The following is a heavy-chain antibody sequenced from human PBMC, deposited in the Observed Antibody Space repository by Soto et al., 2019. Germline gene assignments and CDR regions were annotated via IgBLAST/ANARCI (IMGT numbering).Heavy chain of an antibody. D-gene: IGHD6-13*01. J-gene: IGHJ4*01. Sequence: GGSLILSCAASGFTFSRYWMTWVRQAPGKGLEWVGNIKQDGSEKFYADSVKGRFTISRDNAENSLFLQMNSLRAEDTAVYFCARGYGSSPLFDDYFDTSGNGIMVTVAS. CDR1: GFTFSRYW. V-gene: IGHV3-7*04. CDR2: IKQDGSEK. CDR3: ARGYGSSPLFDDYFDT.